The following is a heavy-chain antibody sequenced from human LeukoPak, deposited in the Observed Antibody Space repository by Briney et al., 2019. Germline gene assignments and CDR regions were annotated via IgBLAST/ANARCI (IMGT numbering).Heavy chain of an antibody. CDR3: ARETPSELFDY. Sequence: PGGSLRLSCAASGFNFSTYSMNWVRQAPGKGLDWVSYISSSGSTIYYADSVKGRFTISRDNAKNSLYLQMNSLRAEDTAVYYCARETPSELFDYWGQGTLVTVSS. D-gene: IGHD1-26*01. CDR2: ISSSGSTI. CDR1: GFNFSTYS. V-gene: IGHV3-48*04. J-gene: IGHJ4*02.